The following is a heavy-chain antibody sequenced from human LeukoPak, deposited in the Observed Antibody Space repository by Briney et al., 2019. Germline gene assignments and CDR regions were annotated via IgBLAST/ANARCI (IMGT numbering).Heavy chain of an antibody. V-gene: IGHV3-30*04. J-gene: IGHJ4*02. Sequence: GGSLRLSCAASGFTFSSYAMHWVRQAPGKGLEWVAVISYDGSNKYYADSVKGRFTISRDNSKNTLYLQMNSLRAEDTAVYYCARVVAAYGGDYWGREPWSPSPQ. CDR1: GFTFSSYA. CDR3: ARVVAAYGGDY. CDR2: ISYDGSNK. D-gene: IGHD6-19*01.